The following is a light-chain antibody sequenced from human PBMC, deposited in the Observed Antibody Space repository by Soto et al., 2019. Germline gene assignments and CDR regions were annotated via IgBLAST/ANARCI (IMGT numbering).Light chain of an antibody. J-gene: IGLJ2*01. CDR1: SSNIGNNA. Sequence: QSVLTQPPSVSEAPRQRVTISCSGSSSNIGNNAVHWYQQLPGKAPKLLIYYDDLLPSGVSDRFSGSKSGTSASLAISGLQSEDEADYYCAAWDDSVNGPVFGGGTKVTVL. CDR2: YDD. V-gene: IGLV1-36*01. CDR3: AAWDDSVNGPV.